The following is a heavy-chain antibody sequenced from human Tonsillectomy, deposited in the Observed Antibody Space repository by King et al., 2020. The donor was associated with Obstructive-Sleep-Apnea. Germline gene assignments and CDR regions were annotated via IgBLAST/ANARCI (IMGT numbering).Heavy chain of an antibody. CDR2: ISGYNGNT. V-gene: IGHV1-18*01. Sequence: QLVQSGAEVRKPGASVKVSCKTSGFTFTSFGISWLRQAPGQGLEWMGWISGYNGNTNYGQKAQDRLTLTTDTSTSTVYMELRSLRSDDTAVYYCARDLQHVIHDYWGQGTLVTVSS. CDR3: ARDLQHVIHDY. J-gene: IGHJ4*02. D-gene: IGHD5-18*01. CDR1: GFTFTSFG.